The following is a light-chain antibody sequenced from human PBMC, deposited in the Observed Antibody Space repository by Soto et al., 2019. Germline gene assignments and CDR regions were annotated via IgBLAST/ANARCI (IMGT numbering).Light chain of an antibody. CDR3: QQYYSTPLIT. J-gene: IGKJ3*01. Sequence: DIVMTQSPDSLAVSLGERATINCKSSQSVLYSSNNKNYLAWYQQKPGQPPKLLIYWASTRESGVPDRFSGSGSGTDFTLTISSLQAEDVAVYYCQQYYSTPLITFGPGTKVYIK. CDR2: WAS. V-gene: IGKV4-1*01. CDR1: QSVLYSSNNKNY.